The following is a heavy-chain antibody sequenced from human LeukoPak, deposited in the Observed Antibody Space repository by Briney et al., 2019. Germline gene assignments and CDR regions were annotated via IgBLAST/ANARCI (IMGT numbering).Heavy chain of an antibody. CDR1: GYTFTSYG. CDR2: ISAYNGNT. D-gene: IGHD3-10*01. CDR3: ARRDYGSGSYWSWFDP. Sequence: ASVKVSCKASGYTFTSYGISWVRQAPGQGLEWMGWISAYNGNTNYAQKLQGRVTMTTDTSTSTAYMELSSLRSEDTAVYYCARRDYGSGSYWSWFDPWGQGTLVTVSS. V-gene: IGHV1-18*01. J-gene: IGHJ5*02.